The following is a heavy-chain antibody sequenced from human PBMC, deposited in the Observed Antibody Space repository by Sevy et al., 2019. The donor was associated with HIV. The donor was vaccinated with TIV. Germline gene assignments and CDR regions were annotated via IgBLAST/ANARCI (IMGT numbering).Heavy chain of an antibody. Sequence: SETLSLTCTVSGGSISSYYWSWIRQPPGKGLEWIGYIYYSGSTNYNPSLKSRVTISVDTSKNQFSLKLSSVTAVDTAVYYCAREGPYSSTVGGMDVWGQGTTVTVSS. CDR1: GGSISSYY. CDR2: IYYSGST. CDR3: AREGPYSSTVGGMDV. J-gene: IGHJ6*02. D-gene: IGHD6-13*01. V-gene: IGHV4-59*01.